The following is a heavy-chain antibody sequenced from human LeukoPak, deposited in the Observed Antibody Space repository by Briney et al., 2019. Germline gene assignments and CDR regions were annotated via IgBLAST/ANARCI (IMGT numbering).Heavy chain of an antibody. D-gene: IGHD6-19*01. V-gene: IGHV3-23*01. Sequence: GGSLRLSCAASGFTFSTYAMNWVRQAPGKGLEWVSGISGSGGSTNYAGSVSGRFSISRDNSKNTLYLQMNSLRAEDTAVYYCAKGTYGSGWTDWGQGTLVTVSS. CDR3: AKGTYGSGWTD. CDR1: GFTFSTYA. J-gene: IGHJ4*02. CDR2: ISGSGGST.